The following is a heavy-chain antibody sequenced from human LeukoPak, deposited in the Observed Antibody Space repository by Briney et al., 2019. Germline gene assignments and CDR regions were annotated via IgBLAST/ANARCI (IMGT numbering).Heavy chain of an antibody. CDR2: INHSGST. J-gene: IGHJ3*02. CDR1: GGSFSGYY. Sequence: SETLSLTCAVYGGSFSGYYWSWIRQPPGKGLEWIGEINHSGSTNYNPSLKSRVTISVDTSKNQFSLKLSSVTAADTAVYYCARVIIVVPAVYAFDIWGQGTMVTVSS. CDR3: ARVIIVVPAVYAFDI. V-gene: IGHV4-34*01. D-gene: IGHD2-2*01.